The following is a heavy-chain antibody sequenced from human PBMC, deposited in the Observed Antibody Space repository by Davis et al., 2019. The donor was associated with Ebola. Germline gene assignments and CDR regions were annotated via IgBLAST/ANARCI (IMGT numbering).Heavy chain of an antibody. CDR3: ARDGPHYDIDH. D-gene: IGHD3-9*01. Sequence: GESLKISCAASGFNFARSGMHWVRQVPGRGLESVAFIRSGGISNYAESVKGRFNMSRDDSNNMLYLQLSSLRFDDTATYMCARDGPHYDIDHWGQGTLVTVSS. CDR1: GFNFARSG. CDR2: IRSGGIS. J-gene: IGHJ4*02. V-gene: IGHV3-30*02.